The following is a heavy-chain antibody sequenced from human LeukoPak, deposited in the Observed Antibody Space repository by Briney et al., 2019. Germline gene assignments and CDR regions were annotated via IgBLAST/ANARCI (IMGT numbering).Heavy chain of an antibody. J-gene: IGHJ6*03. CDR1: GYTFTSYD. V-gene: IGHV1-8*03. Sequence: GASVKVSCKASGYTFTSYDINWVRQATGQGLEWMGYMNPYSGNTGYAQNFQGRVTITRNTSISTAYMELSSLRSEDTAVYYCARGSATMTPYYYYMDVWGKGTTVTVSS. D-gene: IGHD3-22*01. CDR2: MNPYSGNT. CDR3: ARGSATMTPYYYYMDV.